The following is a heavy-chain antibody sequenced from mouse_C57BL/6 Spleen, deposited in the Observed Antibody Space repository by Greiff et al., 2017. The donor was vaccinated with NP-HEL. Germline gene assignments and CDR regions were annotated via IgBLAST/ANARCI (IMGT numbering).Heavy chain of an antibody. D-gene: IGHD2-3*01. CDR2: LDPANGNT. Sequence: VQLKESVAELVRPGASVKLSCTASGFNIKNTYMHWVQQRPEQGLEWIGRLDPANGNTTYAPKFPGKATITADTYSNTAYLQLSSLTSEDTAIYYCALDDGAHYAMDYWGQGTSVTVSS. J-gene: IGHJ4*01. CDR3: ALDDGAHYAMDY. V-gene: IGHV14-3*01. CDR1: GFNIKNTY.